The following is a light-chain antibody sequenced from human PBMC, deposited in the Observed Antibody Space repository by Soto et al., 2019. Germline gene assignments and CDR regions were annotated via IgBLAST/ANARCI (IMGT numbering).Light chain of an antibody. CDR2: KAS. CDR1: QSIGIW. Sequence: IQMTQSPSTLSASVGDRVAITCRASQSIGIWLAWYQKKPGKAPRFLIYKASTLRTGFPSRFSGSGSGTEFTLTISSLQPYDFATYYCQQYNDYSWTFGQGTKVEIK. V-gene: IGKV1-5*03. J-gene: IGKJ1*01. CDR3: QQYNDYSWT.